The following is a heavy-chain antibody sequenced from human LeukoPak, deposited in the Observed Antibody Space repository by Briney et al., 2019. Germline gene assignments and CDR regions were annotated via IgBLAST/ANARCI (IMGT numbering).Heavy chain of an antibody. J-gene: IGHJ4*02. V-gene: IGHV3-33*01. CDR1: GFTFGVYG. CDR2: IWYDGGIK. Sequence: GTSLRLSCAASGFTFGVYGMHWVRQAPGKGLEWVAVIWYDGGIKYYRDSVRGRFTISRDNSKNTLYLEMNSLRAEDTAVYYCARAVGPYDYWGQGTLVTVSS. CDR3: ARAVGPYDY.